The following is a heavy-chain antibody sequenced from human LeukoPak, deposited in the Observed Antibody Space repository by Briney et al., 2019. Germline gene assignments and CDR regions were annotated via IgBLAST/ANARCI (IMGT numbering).Heavy chain of an antibody. CDR3: ASARTIGYCSGGSCYPDY. CDR2: IIPILGIA. Sequence: SVKVSCKASGGTFSSYAISWVRQAPGQGLEWMGRIIPILGIANYAQKFQGRATITADKSTSTAYMELSSLRSEDTAVYYCASARTIGYCSGGSCYPDYWGQGTLVTVSS. V-gene: IGHV1-69*04. D-gene: IGHD2-15*01. CDR1: GGTFSSYA. J-gene: IGHJ4*02.